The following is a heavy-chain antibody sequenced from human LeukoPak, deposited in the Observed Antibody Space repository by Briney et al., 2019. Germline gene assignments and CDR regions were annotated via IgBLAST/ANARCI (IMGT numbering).Heavy chain of an antibody. D-gene: IGHD2-2*01. CDR1: GFTFSTYW. CDR2: INQDGSKK. CDR3: ARDGRYCSSTSCYSRWFDP. J-gene: IGHJ5*02. V-gene: IGHV3-7*01. Sequence: GGSLRLSCAASGFTFSTYWMSWVRQAPGKGLEWVANINQDGSKKYHVDSVKGRLTISRDNAKNSLYLQLNSLRAEDTAVYYCARDGRYCSSTSCYSRWFDPWGQGTLVTVSS.